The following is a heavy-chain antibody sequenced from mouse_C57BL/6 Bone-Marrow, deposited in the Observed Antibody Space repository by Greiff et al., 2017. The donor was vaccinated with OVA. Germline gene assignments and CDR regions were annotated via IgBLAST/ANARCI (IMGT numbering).Heavy chain of an antibody. Sequence: EVKVVESEGGLVQPGSSMKLSCTASGFTFSDYYMAWVSQVPDKGLEWVANINYDGSSTYYLDSLQSRFIISRDNAKMMLYLQRSRLKSEDTATYYCARGGWDWYFDVWGTGTTVTVSS. V-gene: IGHV5-16*01. J-gene: IGHJ1*03. D-gene: IGHD3-3*01. CDR3: ARGGWDWYFDV. CDR1: GFTFSDYY. CDR2: INYDGSST.